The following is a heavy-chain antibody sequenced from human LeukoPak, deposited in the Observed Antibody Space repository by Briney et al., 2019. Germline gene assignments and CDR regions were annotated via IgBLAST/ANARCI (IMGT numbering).Heavy chain of an antibody. J-gene: IGHJ4*02. V-gene: IGHV3-48*01. Sequence: SGGSLRLSCAASAFTFSDYSMNWVRQAPGKGLEWVSYISGRSSTIYYADSVKGRFTISRDNAKNSMYLQMKSQGTEDSAVYYCARDRIKSGSYYFDYWGQGTLVTVSS. CDR3: ARDRIKSGSYYFDY. D-gene: IGHD1-26*01. CDR2: ISGRSSTI. CDR1: AFTFSDYS.